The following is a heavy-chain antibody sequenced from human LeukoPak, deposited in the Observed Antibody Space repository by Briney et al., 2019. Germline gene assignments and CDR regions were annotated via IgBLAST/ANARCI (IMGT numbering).Heavy chain of an antibody. D-gene: IGHD1-26*01. V-gene: IGHV1-8*01. J-gene: IGHJ4*02. CDR2: MNPNSGNT. CDR3: ARWEDLGATPLFDY. Sequence: GASVKVSCKASGYTFTSYDINWVRQATGQGLEWMGWMNPNSGNTGYAQKFQGRVTMTRDTSISTAYMELSRLRSDDTAVYYCARWEDLGATPLFDYWGQGTLVTVSS. CDR1: GYTFTSYD.